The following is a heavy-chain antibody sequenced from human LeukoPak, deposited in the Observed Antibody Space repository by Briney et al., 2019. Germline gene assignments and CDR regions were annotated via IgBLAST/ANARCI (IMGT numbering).Heavy chain of an antibody. CDR3: ARGRVSSSTWYSTYYYYFYMDV. CDR2: VDHTGGS. J-gene: IGHJ6*03. D-gene: IGHD1-1*01. V-gene: IGHV4-59*01. Sequence: PSETLSLTCSVSGDSITSDNWTWMVQPPRKELQGSGGVDHTGGSNFNHSPIKRGSISRDTTNNLLSLLMMSVIAADTAVYFCARGRVSSSTWYSTYYYYFYMDVWGKGTTVTVSS. CDR1: GDSITSDN.